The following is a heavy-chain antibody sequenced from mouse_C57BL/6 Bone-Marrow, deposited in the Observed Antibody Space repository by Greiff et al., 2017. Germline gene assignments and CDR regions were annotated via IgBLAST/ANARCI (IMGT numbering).Heavy chain of an antibody. D-gene: IGHD1-1*02. CDR2: ISSGGDYI. Sequence: EVQLVESGEGLVKPGGSLKLSCAASGFTFSSYAMSWVRQTPEKRLEWVAYISSGGDYIYYADTVKGRFTISRDNARNTLYLQMSSLKSEDTAMYYCTRDPGGYHWYFDGWGTGTTVTVSS. CDR3: TRDPGGYHWYFDG. J-gene: IGHJ1*03. V-gene: IGHV5-9-1*02. CDR1: GFTFSSYA.